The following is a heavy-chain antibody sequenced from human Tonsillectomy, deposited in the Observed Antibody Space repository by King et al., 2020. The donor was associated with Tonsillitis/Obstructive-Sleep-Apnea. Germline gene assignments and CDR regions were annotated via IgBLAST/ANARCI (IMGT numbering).Heavy chain of an antibody. CDR2: INTYNGNT. J-gene: IGHJ4*02. V-gene: IGHV1-18*01. CDR3: ARGPSSGSYLGHYSFDF. D-gene: IGHD1-26*01. CDR1: AYTFTNYG. Sequence: VQLVESGPEVKKPGASVKVSCTASAYTFTNYGISWVRQAPGQGLEWMGWINTYNGNTNYAQKFQGRVTMTIDTSTSTAYMELRSLRSDDTAVYYCARGPSSGSYLGHYSFDFWGQGTLVTVSS.